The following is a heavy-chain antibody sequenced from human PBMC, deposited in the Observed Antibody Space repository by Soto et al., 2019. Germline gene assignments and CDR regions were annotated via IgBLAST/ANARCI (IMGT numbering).Heavy chain of an antibody. J-gene: IGHJ6*03. D-gene: IGHD2-2*01. CDR2: INHSGST. Sequence: QVQLQQWGAGLLKPSETLSLTCAVYGGSFSGYYWSWIRQPPGKGLEWIGEINHSGSTNYNPSLKRRVTISVDTSKNQFSLKLSSVTAADTAVYYCARGRQDIVVVPAAPATYYMDVWGKGTTVTVSS. V-gene: IGHV4-34*01. CDR1: GGSFSGYY. CDR3: ARGRQDIVVVPAAPATYYMDV.